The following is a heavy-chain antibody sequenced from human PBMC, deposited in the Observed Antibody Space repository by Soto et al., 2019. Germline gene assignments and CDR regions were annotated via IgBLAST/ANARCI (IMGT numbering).Heavy chain of an antibody. J-gene: IGHJ4*02. D-gene: IGHD4-17*01. CDR3: ASGDYGSPGC. CDR1: GGPISSHGYY. Sequence: SETLSLTCTVSGGPISSHGYYYCWLRKHPEKGMEWIGYLHYSGSAYYTPSLKSRVAISVDMSGNHFSLSLSPVSAAATAASYCASGDYGSPGCWGQGTLVTVAS. V-gene: IGHV4-31*03. CDR2: LHYSGSA.